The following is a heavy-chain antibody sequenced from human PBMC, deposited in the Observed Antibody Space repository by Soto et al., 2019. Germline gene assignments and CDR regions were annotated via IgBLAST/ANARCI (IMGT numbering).Heavy chain of an antibody. CDR2: IWYDGSNK. J-gene: IGHJ6*02. CDR1: GFTFSSYG. Sequence: QVQLVESGGGVVQPGRSLRLSCAASGFTFSSYGMHWFRQAPGKGLEWVAVIWYDGSNKYYADSVKGRFTISRDNSKNTLYLQMNSLRAEDTAVYYCARVGLIAVAGTATDYYGMDVWGQGTTVTVAS. CDR3: ARVGLIAVAGTATDYYGMDV. D-gene: IGHD6-19*01. V-gene: IGHV3-33*01.